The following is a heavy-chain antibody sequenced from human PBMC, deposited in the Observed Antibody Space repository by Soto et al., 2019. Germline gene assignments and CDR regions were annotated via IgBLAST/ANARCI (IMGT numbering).Heavy chain of an antibody. V-gene: IGHV4-39*01. J-gene: IGHJ4*02. CDR3: ASFRRSSGWYFDY. CDR2: IYYSGST. CDR1: GGSISSSSYY. D-gene: IGHD6-19*01. Sequence: QLQLQESGPGLVKPSETLSLTCTVSGGSISSSSYYWGWIRQPPGKGLAWIGSIYYSGSTYYNPSLKSRVTISVDTSKNQFSLKLSSVTAADTAVYYCASFRRSSGWYFDYWGQGTLVTVSS.